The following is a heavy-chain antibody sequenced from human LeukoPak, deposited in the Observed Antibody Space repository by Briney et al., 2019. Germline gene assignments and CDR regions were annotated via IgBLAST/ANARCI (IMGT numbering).Heavy chain of an antibody. V-gene: IGHV5-51*01. D-gene: IGHD2-2*01. J-gene: IGHJ5*02. Sequence: GESLKISCKTSGYSFTTYWIGWVRQMPEKGLEWMGIIYPGDSDTRYSPSFQGQVTISADKSISTAYLQWSSLKASDTAMYYCARLRGDCSSTSCYGGINWFDPWGQGTLVTVSS. CDR1: GYSFTTYW. CDR3: ARLRGDCSSTSCYGGINWFDP. CDR2: IYPGDSDT.